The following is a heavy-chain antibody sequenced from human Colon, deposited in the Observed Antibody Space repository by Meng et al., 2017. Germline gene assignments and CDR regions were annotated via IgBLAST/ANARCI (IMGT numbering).Heavy chain of an antibody. J-gene: IGHJ4*02. Sequence: QVQLQESGPGLLKPSQTLSLTCTISNGSINSADYYWNWFRQPPGKGPEWLGYIHSSGNTYYTPSLKSRLAMSLDTSKNQFSLRLTSVTAADTAVYYCARNPVIPDARTFDFWGQGALVTVSS. CDR1: NGSINSADYY. V-gene: IGHV4-30-4*01. CDR3: ARNPVIPDARTFDF. D-gene: IGHD2-2*01. CDR2: IHSSGNT.